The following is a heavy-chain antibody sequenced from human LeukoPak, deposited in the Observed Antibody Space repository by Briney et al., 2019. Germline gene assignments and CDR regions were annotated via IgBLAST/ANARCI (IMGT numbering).Heavy chain of an antibody. V-gene: IGHV3-23*01. J-gene: IGHJ4*02. CDR1: GFTFSTYG. CDR2: ISGSGGST. Sequence: PGGSLRLSCAASGFTFSTYGMSWVRQAPGKGLEWVSAISGSGGSTYYADSVKGRFTISRDNSKNTLYLQMNSLRAEDTAVYYCAKEPYYYDSSGYRRHFDYWGQGTLVTVSS. D-gene: IGHD3-22*01. CDR3: AKEPYYYDSSGYRRHFDY.